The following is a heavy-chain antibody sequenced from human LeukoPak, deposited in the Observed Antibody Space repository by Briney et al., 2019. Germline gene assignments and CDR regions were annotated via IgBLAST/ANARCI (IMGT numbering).Heavy chain of an antibody. CDR2: IKQDGSEK. CDR1: GFTFSSYW. J-gene: IGHJ6*03. CDR3: ARDGIVVVPAAIAIYYYYYYMDV. D-gene: IGHD2-2*01. V-gene: IGHV3-7*01. Sequence: GGSLRLSCAASGFTFSSYWMSWVRQAPGKGLEWVANIKQDGSEKYYVDSVKGRFTISRDNSKNTLYLQMNSLRAEDTAVYYCARDGIVVVPAAIAIYYYYYYMDVWGKGTTVTVSS.